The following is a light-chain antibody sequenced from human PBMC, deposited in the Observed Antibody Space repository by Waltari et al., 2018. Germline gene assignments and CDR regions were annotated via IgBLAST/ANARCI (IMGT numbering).Light chain of an antibody. J-gene: IGKJ4*01. V-gene: IGKV3-11*01. CDR3: QQRSHWPT. Sequence: EIVLTQSPATLSLSPGERATPSCRASQSVSSYLAWYQKKPGQAPRLLIYDASNRATGIPARFRGSGSGTDFTLTISSLEPEDFAVYYCQQRSHWPTFGGGTKVEIK. CDR1: QSVSSY. CDR2: DAS.